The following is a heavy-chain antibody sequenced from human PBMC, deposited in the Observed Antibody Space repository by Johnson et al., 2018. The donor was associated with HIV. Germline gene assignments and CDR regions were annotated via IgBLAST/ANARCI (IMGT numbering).Heavy chain of an antibody. Sequence: QVQLVESGGDLVQPGGSLRLSCAASGFTFSVYYMSWIRQAPGKGLEWVSYISSSGSTIYYADSVKGRFTISRDNAKNSLYLQMNSLRAEDTALYYCARLRRMGAFDIWGQGTMVTVSS. D-gene: IGHD2-8*01. V-gene: IGHV3-11*01. CDR3: ARLRRMGAFDI. CDR1: GFTFSVYY. J-gene: IGHJ3*02. CDR2: ISSSGSTI.